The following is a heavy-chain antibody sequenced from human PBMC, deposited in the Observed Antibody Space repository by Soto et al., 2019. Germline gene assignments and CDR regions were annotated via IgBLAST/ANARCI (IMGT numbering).Heavy chain of an antibody. Sequence: SETLSLTCSVSGFAISRGYYWSWVRQPPGKGLEWIGSIYPSVSSYHNPPLAARLRLSIDTSKNQFTLNLTSVTAADTALYFCAREKVGTTFFDNWGQGIQVTVSS. J-gene: IGHJ4*02. CDR1: GFAISRGYY. CDR3: AREKVGTTFFDN. V-gene: IGHV4-38-2*02. D-gene: IGHD1-1*01. CDR2: IYPSVSS.